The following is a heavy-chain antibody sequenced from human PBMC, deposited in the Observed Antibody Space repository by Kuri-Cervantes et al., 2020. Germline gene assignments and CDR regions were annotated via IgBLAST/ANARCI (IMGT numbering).Heavy chain of an antibody. J-gene: IGHJ6*03. D-gene: IGHD6-6*01. CDR1: GFTFSGSN. Sequence: GGSLRLSCAASGFTFSGSNMNWVRQAPGKGLEWVSSISSSGSHIYYADSVKGRFTISRDNAKNSLYLQMNSLRAEDTAVYYCAKGTTTSIAARLGYYYYMDVWGKGTTVTVSS. CDR2: ISSSGSHI. CDR3: AKGTTTSIAARLGYYYYMDV. V-gene: IGHV3-21*04.